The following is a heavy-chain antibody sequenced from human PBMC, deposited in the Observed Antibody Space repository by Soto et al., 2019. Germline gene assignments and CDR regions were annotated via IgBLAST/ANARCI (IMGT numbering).Heavy chain of an antibody. CDR3: AKAPRSKSRAYYMDV. D-gene: IGHD3-10*01. CDR2: ISYDGSNK. J-gene: IGHJ6*03. Sequence: GGSLRLSCAASGFTFSSYGMHWVRQAPGKGLEWVAVISYDGSNKYYADSVKGRFTISRDNSKNTLYLQMNSLRAEDTAVYYCAKAPRSKSRAYYMDVWGKGTTVTVSS. V-gene: IGHV3-30*18. CDR1: GFTFSSYG.